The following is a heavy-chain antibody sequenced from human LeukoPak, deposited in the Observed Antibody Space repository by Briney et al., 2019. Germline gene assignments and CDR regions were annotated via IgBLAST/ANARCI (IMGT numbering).Heavy chain of an antibody. J-gene: IGHJ5*02. V-gene: IGHV4-30-4*08. D-gene: IGHD2-2*01. Sequence: SQTLSLTCTVSGGSISRGDYYWSWIRQPPGKGLEWIGYIYYSGSTYYNPSLKSRVTISVDTSKNQFSLKLSSVTAADTAVYYCARGGYCSSTSCYRGWFDPWGQGTLVTVSS. CDR3: ARGGYCSSTSCYRGWFDP. CDR2: IYYSGST. CDR1: GGSISRGDYY.